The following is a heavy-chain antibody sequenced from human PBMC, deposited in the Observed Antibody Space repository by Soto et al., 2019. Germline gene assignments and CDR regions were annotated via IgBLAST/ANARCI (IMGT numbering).Heavy chain of an antibody. Sequence: PSETLSLTCTVSGGSVSSGSYYWIWIRHPPGKGLEWIGYIYYRGTTHYNPSLKSRVTISVDTSKKQFSLKLTSVTAADTAVYYCARERTGDPTFFDYWGRGTLVTVSS. D-gene: IGHD3-16*01. V-gene: IGHV4-61*01. CDR1: GGSVSSGSYY. CDR2: IYYRGTT. CDR3: ARERTGDPTFFDY. J-gene: IGHJ4*02.